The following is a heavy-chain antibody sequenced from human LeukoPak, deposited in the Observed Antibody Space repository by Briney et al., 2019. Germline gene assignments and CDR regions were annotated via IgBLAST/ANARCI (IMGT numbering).Heavy chain of an antibody. J-gene: IGHJ2*01. V-gene: IGHV1-2*02. Sequence: GASVKVSCKASGYTFTGYYMHWVRQAPGQGLEWMGWINPNSGGTNYAQKFQGRVTMTRDTSISTAYMELSRLRSDDTAVYYCARVPIYSGWYFDLWGRSTLVTVSS. CDR3: ARVPIYSGWYFDL. CDR2: INPNSGGT. CDR1: GYTFTGYY. D-gene: IGHD2-21*01.